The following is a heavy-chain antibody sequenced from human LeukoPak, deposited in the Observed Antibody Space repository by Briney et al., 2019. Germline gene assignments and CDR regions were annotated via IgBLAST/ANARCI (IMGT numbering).Heavy chain of an antibody. CDR1: GYRFASYW. D-gene: IGHD6-19*01. CDR3: ARRLAVAGRGYYGIDV. CDR2: IYPGDSDT. V-gene: IGHV5-51*01. Sequence: GESLKISCKGSGYRFASYWIGWVRQMPGKGLEWMGNIYPGDSDTRYGPPFQGQVTISADKSINTAYLQWSSLKASDSAMYYCARRLAVAGRGYYGIDVWGQGTTVTVSS. J-gene: IGHJ6*02.